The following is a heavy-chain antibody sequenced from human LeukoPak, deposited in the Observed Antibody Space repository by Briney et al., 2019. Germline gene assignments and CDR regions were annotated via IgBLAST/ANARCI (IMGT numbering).Heavy chain of an antibody. D-gene: IGHD2-21*02. CDR3: ATVVVTASYYFYY. J-gene: IGHJ4*02. CDR1: GFTFSHYA. CDR2: ISSSSSYT. V-gene: IGHV3-11*06. Sequence: GGSLRLSCGASGFTFSHYAMNWVRQAPGKGLEWVSYISSSSSYTNYADSVKGRFTISRENAKNSLYLQMNSLRAEDTAVYYCATVVVTASYYFYYWGQGTLVTVSS.